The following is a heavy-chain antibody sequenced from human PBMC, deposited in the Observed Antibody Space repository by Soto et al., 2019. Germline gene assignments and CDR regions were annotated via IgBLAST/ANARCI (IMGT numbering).Heavy chain of an antibody. CDR2: ISGSGGST. CDR3: ASDPRIAVAGTFDY. CDR1: GFTFSNYA. J-gene: IGHJ4*02. V-gene: IGHV3-23*01. Sequence: QPGGSLGLSCAASGFTFSNYAMSWVRQAPGKGLEWVSAISGSGGSTYYADSVKGRFTISRDNSKNTLYLQMNSLRAEDTAVYYCASDPRIAVAGTFDYWGQGTLVTVSS. D-gene: IGHD6-19*01.